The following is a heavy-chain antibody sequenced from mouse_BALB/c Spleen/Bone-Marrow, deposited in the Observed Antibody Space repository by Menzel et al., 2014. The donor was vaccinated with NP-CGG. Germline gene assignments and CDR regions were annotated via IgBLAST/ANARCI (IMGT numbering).Heavy chain of an antibody. CDR1: GFDFSRYW. Sequence: EVMLVESGGGLVQPGGSLNLACVASGFDFSRYWMSWARQAPGKGQEWIGEINPGSSTINYSPSLKDKFIISRDNAKNTLYLQMSKVRSEDTALYYCARLGNYGYHDNWSQGTPLTVSS. CDR2: INPGSSTI. V-gene: IGHV4-2*02. D-gene: IGHD1-2*01. J-gene: IGHJ2*01. CDR3: ARLGNYGYHDN.